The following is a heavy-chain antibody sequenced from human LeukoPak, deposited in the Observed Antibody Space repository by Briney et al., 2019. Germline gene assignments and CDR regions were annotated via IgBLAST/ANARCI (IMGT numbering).Heavy chain of an antibody. Sequence: PSETLSLTCTVSGXSISSSSAYWGWIRQPPGKGLEWIGSIYYSKNTYYNPSLKSRVTISAGTSKNQFSLTLGSVSATDTAVYYCARHDYYGSLNWFGPWGQGTLITVSS. D-gene: IGHD3-10*01. V-gene: IGHV4-39*01. CDR2: IYYSKNT. J-gene: IGHJ5*02. CDR3: ARHDYYGSLNWFGP. CDR1: GXSISSSSAY.